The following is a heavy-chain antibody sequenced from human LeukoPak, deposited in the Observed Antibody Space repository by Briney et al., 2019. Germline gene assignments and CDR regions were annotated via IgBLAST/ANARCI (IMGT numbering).Heavy chain of an antibody. D-gene: IGHD4-17*01. V-gene: IGHV3-23*01. J-gene: IGHJ4*02. CDR2: ISGSGGST. CDR3: AKDRRRDYGDYILIGFDY. CDR1: GFTFSSYG. Sequence: GGSLRLSCAASGFTFSSYGMSWVRQAPGKGLEWVSGISGSGGSTYYADSVKGRFTISRDNSKNTLYLQMNSLRAEDTAVYYCAKDRRRDYGDYILIGFDYWGQGTLVTVSS.